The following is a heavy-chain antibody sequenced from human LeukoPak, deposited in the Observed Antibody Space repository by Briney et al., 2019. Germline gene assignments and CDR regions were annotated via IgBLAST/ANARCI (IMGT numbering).Heavy chain of an antibody. J-gene: IGHJ4*02. Sequence: GGSLRLPCAASGFSVSGKFMSWVRQAPGKGLEWVSIIHYDGKIRYAGSVGGRFTIYRDDSENTLFLQMNSLRVDDTAVYFCASGDGYLQPYWGQGTLVTVSS. CDR1: GFSVSGKF. CDR2: IHYDGKI. D-gene: IGHD2-21*01. V-gene: IGHV3-53*01. CDR3: ASGDGYLQPY.